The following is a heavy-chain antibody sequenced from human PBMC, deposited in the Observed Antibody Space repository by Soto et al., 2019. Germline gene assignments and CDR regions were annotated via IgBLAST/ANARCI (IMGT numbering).Heavy chain of an antibody. V-gene: IGHV1-69*13. Sequence: SVKVSCKASGGTFSSYAISWVRQAPGQGLEWMGGIIPIFGTANYAQKFQGRDAITADECTSTAYMELSSLRSEDTAVYYCARSNYCSSTSCYLDYWGQGTLVTVSS. J-gene: IGHJ4*02. CDR3: ARSNYCSSTSCYLDY. CDR2: IIPIFGTA. CDR1: GGTFSSYA. D-gene: IGHD2-2*01.